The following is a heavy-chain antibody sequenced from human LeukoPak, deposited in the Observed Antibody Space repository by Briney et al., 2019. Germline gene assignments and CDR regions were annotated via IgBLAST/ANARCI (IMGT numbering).Heavy chain of an antibody. CDR3: ARGRVIRCTNGVCLNYYYYYMDV. CDR2: IYYSGST. D-gene: IGHD2-8*01. V-gene: IGHV4-59*01. CDR1: GGSISSYY. J-gene: IGHJ6*03. Sequence: SETLSLTCTVSGGSISSYYWSWIRQPPGKGLEWIGYIYYSGSTNYKSSLKSRVTISVDTSKNQFSLKLSSVTAADTAVYYCARGRVIRCTNGVCLNYYYYYMDVWGKGTTVTVSS.